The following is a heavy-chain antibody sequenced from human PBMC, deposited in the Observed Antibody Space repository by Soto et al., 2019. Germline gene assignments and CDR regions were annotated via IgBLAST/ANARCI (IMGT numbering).Heavy chain of an antibody. Sequence: IMSLTCGVSGGTIRSRGYPRSRNRKISGKGLEWIGNIDHSGSTYYNPSLKSRVTISVDRSKNQLSLKLTSVTAADTAMYYCARAAGYGDDAGYCGQGTPGSVSS. D-gene: IGHD4-17*01. V-gene: IGHV4-30-2*01. J-gene: IGHJ4*02. CDR1: GGTIRSRGYP. CDR3: ARAAGYGDDAGY. CDR2: IDHSGST.